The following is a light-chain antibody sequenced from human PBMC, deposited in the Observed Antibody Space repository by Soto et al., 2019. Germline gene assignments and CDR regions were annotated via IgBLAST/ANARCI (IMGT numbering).Light chain of an antibody. CDR2: DAS. J-gene: IGKJ1*01. CDR1: QSASNW. V-gene: IGKV1-5*01. Sequence: DIQMTQSPSTLSASVGDRVTITCRASQSASNWLAWYQQKPGKAPKLLIYDASDLERGVPSRFSGSGSGTEFTLTISGLQADDFATYYCQQYNSYLWTFGQGTKV. CDR3: QQYNSYLWT.